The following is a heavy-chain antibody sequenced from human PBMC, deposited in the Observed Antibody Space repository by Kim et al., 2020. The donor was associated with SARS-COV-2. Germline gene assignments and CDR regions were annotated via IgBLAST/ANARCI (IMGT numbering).Heavy chain of an antibody. J-gene: IGHJ4*02. CDR1: GGSISSSSYY. CDR2: IYYSGST. D-gene: IGHD1-26*01. V-gene: IGHV4-39*01. Sequence: SETLSLTCTVSGGSISSSSYYWGWIRQPPGKGLEWIGSIYYSGSTYYNPSLKSRVTISVDTSKNQFSLKLSSVTAADTAVYYCARLGPPLVGATKYYFDYWGQGTLVTVSS. CDR3: ARLGPPLVGATKYYFDY.